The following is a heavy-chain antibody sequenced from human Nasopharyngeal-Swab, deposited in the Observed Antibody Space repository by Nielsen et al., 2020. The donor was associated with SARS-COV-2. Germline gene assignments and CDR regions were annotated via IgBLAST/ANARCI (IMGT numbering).Heavy chain of an antibody. CDR1: GFTFNNYN. V-gene: IGHV3-21*01. CDR3: ARDGLDYDFWSAYFMDV. Sequence: GGSLRPSCAASGFTFNNYNFNWVRQPPGKGLEWASSISSSSSYIYYADSVKGRFTISRDNAKNSLYLKMNSLRAEDPAVYYCARDGLDYDFWSAYFMDVWGQGTTVTVSS. J-gene: IGHJ6*02. D-gene: IGHD3-3*01. CDR2: ISSSSSYI.